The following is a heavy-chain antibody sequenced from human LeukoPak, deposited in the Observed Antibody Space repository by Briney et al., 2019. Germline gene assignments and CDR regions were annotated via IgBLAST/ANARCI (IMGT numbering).Heavy chain of an antibody. V-gene: IGHV4-34*01. D-gene: IGHD3-22*01. Sequence: KPSETLSLTCAVYGGSFSGYYWSWIRQPPWKGLEWIGEINHSGSTNYNPSLKSRVTISVDTSKNQFSLKLSSVTAADTAVYYCARGSSHDEITMIVVGAFDIWGQGTMVTVSS. J-gene: IGHJ3*02. CDR1: GGSFSGYY. CDR2: INHSGST. CDR3: ARGSSHDEITMIVVGAFDI.